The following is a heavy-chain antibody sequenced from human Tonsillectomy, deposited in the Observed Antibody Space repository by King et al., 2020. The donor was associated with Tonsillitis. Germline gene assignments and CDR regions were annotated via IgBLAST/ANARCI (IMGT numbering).Heavy chain of an antibody. D-gene: IGHD6-13*01. CDR3: ARGDRGAAGHLYDYYGMDV. CDR1: GFTFSSYW. CDR2: INQDGSEK. J-gene: IGHJ6*02. Sequence: EVQLVESGGGLVQPGGSLRLSCAASGFTFSSYWMSWVRQAPGKGLEWVANINQDGSEKYHVDSVKGRFTISRDNAENSLHLQIHSLRAEDTAVYYCARGDRGAAGHLYDYYGMDVWGQGTTVTVSS. V-gene: IGHV3-7*03.